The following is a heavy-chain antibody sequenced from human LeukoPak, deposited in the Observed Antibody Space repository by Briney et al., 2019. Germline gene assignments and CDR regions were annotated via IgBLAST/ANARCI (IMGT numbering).Heavy chain of an antibody. CDR2: IYTSGST. CDR1: GGSISSGSYY. Sequence: SETLSLTCTVSGGSISSGSYYWSWIRQPAGKGLEWIGRIYTSGSTNYNPSLKSRVTISVDTSKNQFSLKLSSVTAADTAVYYCASHYYDSSGYFGDWGQGTLVTVSS. CDR3: ASHYYDSSGYFGD. J-gene: IGHJ4*02. V-gene: IGHV4-61*02. D-gene: IGHD3-22*01.